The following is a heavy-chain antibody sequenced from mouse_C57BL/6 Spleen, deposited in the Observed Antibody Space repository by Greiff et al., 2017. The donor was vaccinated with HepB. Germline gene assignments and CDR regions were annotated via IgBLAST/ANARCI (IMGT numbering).Heavy chain of an antibody. J-gene: IGHJ4*01. V-gene: IGHV1-64*01. CDR3: AIYYDYDGGYAMDY. D-gene: IGHD2-4*01. CDR2: IHPNSGST. Sequence: QVHVKQPGAELVKPGASVKLSCKDSGYTFTSYWMHWVKQRPGQGLEWIGMIHPNSGSTNYNEKFKSKATLTVDKSTSTAYMQLSSLTSEDSAVYYCAIYYDYDGGYAMDYWGQVTSVTVSS. CDR1: GYTFTSYW.